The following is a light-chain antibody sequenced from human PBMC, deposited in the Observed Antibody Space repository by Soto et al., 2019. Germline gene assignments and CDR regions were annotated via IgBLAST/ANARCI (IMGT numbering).Light chain of an antibody. Sequence: DIQMTQSPSTLSASVGDRVTITCRASQSISSWWAWYQQKPGKAPKLLSYKASSLESGVPSRFSGSGSGTEFTLTISSLQPDDFATYYCQQYNSSPLTFGGGTKVEIK. CDR3: QQYNSSPLT. CDR2: KAS. J-gene: IGKJ4*01. CDR1: QSISSW. V-gene: IGKV1-5*03.